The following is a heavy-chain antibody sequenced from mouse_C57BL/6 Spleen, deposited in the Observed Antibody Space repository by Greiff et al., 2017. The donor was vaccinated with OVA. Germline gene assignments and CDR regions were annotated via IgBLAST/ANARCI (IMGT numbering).Heavy chain of an antibody. CDR2: ISSGGSYT. Sequence: EVMLVESGGDLVKPGGSLKLSCAASGFTFSSYGMSWVRQTPDKRLEWVATISSGGSYTYYPDSVKGRFTISRDNAKNTLYLQMSSLKSEDTAMYYCARHLEDYFDYWGQGTTLTVSS. CDR1: GFTFSSYG. CDR3: ARHLEDYFDY. J-gene: IGHJ2*01. V-gene: IGHV5-6*01.